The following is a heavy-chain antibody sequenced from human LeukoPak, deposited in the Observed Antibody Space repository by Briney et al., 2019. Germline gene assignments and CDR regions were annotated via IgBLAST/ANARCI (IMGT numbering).Heavy chain of an antibody. CDR2: ISGSGGST. V-gene: IGHV3-23*01. D-gene: IGHD3-10*01. CDR3: GRGPYYYYGMDV. J-gene: IGHJ6*02. CDR1: GFTFSSFG. Sequence: TGGSLRLSCAASGFTFSSFGMSWVRQAPGKGLECVSDISGSGGSTYYADSVKGRFTISRDSSKSTLHLQMNSLRAEDTAVYYCGRGPYYYYGMDVWGQGTTVTVSS.